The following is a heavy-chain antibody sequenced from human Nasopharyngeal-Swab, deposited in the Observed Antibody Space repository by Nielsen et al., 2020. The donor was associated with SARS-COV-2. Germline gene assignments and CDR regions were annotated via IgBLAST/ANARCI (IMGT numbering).Heavy chain of an antibody. D-gene: IGHD5-24*01. CDR3: ARRAARDGYNYEVDP. J-gene: IGHJ5*02. Sequence: GESLKISCKGSGYNFANYWIAWVRQMPGKGLEWMGMVYPGNSEIAYSPSFQGQVTISADKSINTAYLQWSSLKTSDTAMYFCARRAARDGYNYEVDPWGQGTLVTVSS. V-gene: IGHV5-51*01. CDR2: VYPGNSEI. CDR1: GYNFANYW.